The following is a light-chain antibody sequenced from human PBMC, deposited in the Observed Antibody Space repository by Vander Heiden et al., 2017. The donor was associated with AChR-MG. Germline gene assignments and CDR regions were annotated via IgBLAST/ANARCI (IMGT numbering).Light chain of an antibody. Sequence: EIVLTQSPATLSLSPGEGATLSCRASHSATNNLAWYQQKPGQSPRLLIYGASTRATGIPARFSGSGSGTEFTLTISSLQSEDFAVYYCQQYNAWPRTFGPGTKVEIK. CDR1: HSATNN. CDR2: GAS. CDR3: QQYNAWPRT. J-gene: IGKJ1*01. V-gene: IGKV3-15*01.